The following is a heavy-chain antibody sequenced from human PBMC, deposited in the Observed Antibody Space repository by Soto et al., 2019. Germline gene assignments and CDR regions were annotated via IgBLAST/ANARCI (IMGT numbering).Heavy chain of an antibody. J-gene: IGHJ4*02. CDR3: ARDRRKQLVSGGPFDY. V-gene: IGHV3-30*09. CDR1: GFTFSSYA. D-gene: IGHD6-6*01. CDR2: ISYDGSNK. Sequence: PGGSLRLSCAASGFTFSSYAMHWVRQAPGKGLEWVAVISYDGSNKYYADSVKGRFAISRDNSKNTLYLQMNSLRAEDTAVYYCARDRRKQLVSGGPFDYWGQGTLVTVSS.